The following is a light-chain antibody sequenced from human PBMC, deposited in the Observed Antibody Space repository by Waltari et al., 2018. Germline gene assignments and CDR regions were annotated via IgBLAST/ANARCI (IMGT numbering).Light chain of an antibody. CDR2: EVS. CDR1: SSDVGGYNY. CDR3: NSYAGSTHVV. V-gene: IGLV2-8*01. J-gene: IGLJ2*01. Sequence: QSALTQPPSASGSPGQSVTISCTGTSSDVGGYNYVSWYQQHPGKAPKLMFYEVSKRPSGVPDRFSGSKSGNTASLTVSGLQAEDEADYYCNSYAGSTHVVFGGGTKLTVL.